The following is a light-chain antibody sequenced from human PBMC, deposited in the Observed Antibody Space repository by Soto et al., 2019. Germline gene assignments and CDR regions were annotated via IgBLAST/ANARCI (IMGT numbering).Light chain of an antibody. CDR1: SSDVGGYTY. J-gene: IGLJ3*02. CDR2: DVT. V-gene: IGLV2-11*01. CDR3: CSYAGSYTWV. Sequence: QSVLTQPRSVSGSPGQSVTISCTGSSSDVGGYTYVSWYQHHPGKAPKLMIYDVTMRPSGVPDRFSGSKSGNTASLTISGLQAEDEADFYCCSYAGSYTWVFGGGTKLTVL.